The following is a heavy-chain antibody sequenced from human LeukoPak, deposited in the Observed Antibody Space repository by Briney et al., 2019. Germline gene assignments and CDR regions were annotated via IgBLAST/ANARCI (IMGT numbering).Heavy chain of an antibody. CDR3: TTGRTRDILTGYYAY. J-gene: IGHJ4*02. V-gene: IGHV3-15*01. D-gene: IGHD3-9*01. CDR2: IKSKTDGGTT. CDR1: GFTFSNAW. Sequence: GSLRLSCAASGFTFSNAWMSWVRQAPGKGLEWVGRIKSKTDGGTTDYAAPVKGRFTISRDDSKNTLYLQMNSLKTEDTAVYYCTTGRTRDILTGYYAYWGQGTLVTVSS.